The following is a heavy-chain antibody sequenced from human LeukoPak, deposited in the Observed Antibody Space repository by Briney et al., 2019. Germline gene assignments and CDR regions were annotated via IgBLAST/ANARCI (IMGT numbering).Heavy chain of an antibody. CDR3: ARGTYSSGWYLPFDY. D-gene: IGHD6-19*01. CDR1: GYTFTSYY. CDR2: INPSGGST. Sequence: ASVKVSCKASGYTFTSYYMHWVRQAPGQGLEWMGIINPSGGSTSYAQKFQGRVTMTRDTSTSTVHMELSSLRSEDTAVYYCARGTYSSGWYLPFDYWGQGTLVTVSS. J-gene: IGHJ4*02. V-gene: IGHV1-46*01.